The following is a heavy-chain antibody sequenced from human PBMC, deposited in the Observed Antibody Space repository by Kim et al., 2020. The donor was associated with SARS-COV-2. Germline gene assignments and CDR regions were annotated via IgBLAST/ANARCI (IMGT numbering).Heavy chain of an antibody. Sequence: ASAKVSCKASGYTFTSYAMSWVRQAPGQGLEWMGWIITNTGNPTYAQGFTGRFVFSLDTSVSTAYLQISSLKADDTALYFCARGGSGSFSNYGMDVWGQG. CDR3: ARGGSGSFSNYGMDV. D-gene: IGHD3-10*01. CDR2: IITNTGNP. CDR1: GYTFTSYA. V-gene: IGHV7-4-1*02. J-gene: IGHJ6*02.